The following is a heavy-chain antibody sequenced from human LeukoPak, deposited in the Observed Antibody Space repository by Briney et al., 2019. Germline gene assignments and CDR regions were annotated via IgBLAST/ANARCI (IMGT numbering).Heavy chain of an antibody. Sequence: PGGSLRLSCAASGFTFSRFAMTWVRQAPGKGLEWVSSITGNHGATYNIDSVKGRFTISRDNSQNTLYLQMNSLRAEDTAVYYCTEDPNGDYVGAFDPWGQGTLVTVSS. D-gene: IGHD4-17*01. CDR2: ITGNHGAT. CDR1: GFTFSRFA. CDR3: TEDPNGDYVGAFDP. V-gene: IGHV3-23*01. J-gene: IGHJ5*02.